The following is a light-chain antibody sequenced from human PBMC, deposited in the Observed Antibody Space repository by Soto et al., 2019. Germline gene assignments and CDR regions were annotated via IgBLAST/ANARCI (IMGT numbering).Light chain of an antibody. CDR3: QQYYTYS. V-gene: IGKV1-5*01. J-gene: IGKJ4*01. CDR1: QSISSW. Sequence: DIQMTQSPSTLSASVGDRVTITCRASQSISSWLAWYQQKPGKAPKLLIYETSTLEGGVPSRFSGSGSGTEFTLTISRLQPDDFATYYCQQYYTYSFGGGTKVAIK. CDR2: ETS.